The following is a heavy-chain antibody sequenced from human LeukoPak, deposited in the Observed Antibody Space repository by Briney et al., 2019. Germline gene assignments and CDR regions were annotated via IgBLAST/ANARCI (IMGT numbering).Heavy chain of an antibody. J-gene: IGHJ4*02. V-gene: IGHV3-23*01. CDR1: GFTFSSYA. Sequence: GGSLRLSCAASGFTFSSYAINWVRQAPGKGLEWVSTISGSGSSTYYADSVKGRFTISRDNSKNTLYLQINSLRAEDTAVYYCAKELGGSYYVFDYWGQGTLVTVSS. CDR3: AKELGGSYYVFDY. CDR2: ISGSGSST. D-gene: IGHD1-26*01.